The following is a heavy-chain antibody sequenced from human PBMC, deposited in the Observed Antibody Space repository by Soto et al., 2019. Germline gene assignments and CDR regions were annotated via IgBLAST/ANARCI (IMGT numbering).Heavy chain of an antibody. CDR1: GGSISSYY. J-gene: IGHJ5*02. V-gene: IGHV4-59*08. CDR2: IYYSGST. Sequence: QVQLQESGPGLVKPSETLSLTCTVSGGSISSYYWSWIRQPPGKGLEWIGYIYYSGSTNYNPSLKSRVTISVDTSKNQFSLKLSSVTAADTAVYYCARHARGYSGLDWFDPWGQGTLVTVSS. CDR3: ARHARGYSGLDWFDP. D-gene: IGHD5-18*01.